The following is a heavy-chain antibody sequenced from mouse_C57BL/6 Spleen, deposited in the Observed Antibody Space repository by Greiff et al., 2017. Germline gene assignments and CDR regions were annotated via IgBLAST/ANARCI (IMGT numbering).Heavy chain of an antibody. D-gene: IGHD1-1*01. CDR2: ISDGGSYT. V-gene: IGHV5-4*01. CDR1: GFTFSSYA. Sequence: EVQVVESGGGLVKPGGSLKLSCAASGFTFSSYAMSWVRQTPEKRLEWVATISDGGSYTYYPDNVKGRFTISRDNANNNLYLQMRHLKSEDTAMYYCARDTTVVAWGFAYWGRGTLVTVSA. CDR3: ARDTTVVAWGFAY. J-gene: IGHJ3*01.